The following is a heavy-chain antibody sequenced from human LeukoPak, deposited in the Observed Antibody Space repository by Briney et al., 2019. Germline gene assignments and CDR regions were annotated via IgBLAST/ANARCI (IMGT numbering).Heavy chain of an antibody. CDR2: MNPNSGNT. J-gene: IGHJ5*02. CDR1: GYTFTSYD. CDR3: ASHYDFWSGATP. D-gene: IGHD3-3*01. Sequence: ASVKVSCKASGYTFTSYDINWVRQATGQGLEWMGWMNPNSGNTGYAQKFQGRVTMTRNTSISTAYMELSSLRPEDTAVYYCASHYDFWSGATPWGQGTLVTVSS. V-gene: IGHV1-8*01.